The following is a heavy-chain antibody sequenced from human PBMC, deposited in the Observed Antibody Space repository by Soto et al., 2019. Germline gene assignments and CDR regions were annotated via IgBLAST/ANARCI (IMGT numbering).Heavy chain of an antibody. Sequence: GGSLRLSCAASGFPFSFYSMNWVRQAPGKGLEWVSYISSSSSTIYYADSAKGRFTISRDNAKNSLYLQMNSLRAEDTAVYYCARDDLRGDYWGQGTLVTVSS. CDR1: GFPFSFYS. V-gene: IGHV3-48*01. CDR2: ISSSSSTI. J-gene: IGHJ4*02. CDR3: ARDDLRGDY.